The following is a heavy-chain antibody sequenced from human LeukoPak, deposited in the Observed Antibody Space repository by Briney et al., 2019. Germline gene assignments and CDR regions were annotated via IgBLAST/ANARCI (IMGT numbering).Heavy chain of an antibody. D-gene: IGHD1-14*01. V-gene: IGHV3-30*18. CDR2: ISYDGSNK. CDR1: GFTFSSYG. J-gene: IGHJ4*02. Sequence: PGRSLRLSCAASGFTFSSYGMHWVRQAPGKGLEWVAVISYDGSNKYYADSVKGRFTISRDNSKNTLHLQMNSLRAEDTAVYYCAKESEPVVSTSYFDYWGQGTLVTVSS. CDR3: AKESEPVVSTSYFDY.